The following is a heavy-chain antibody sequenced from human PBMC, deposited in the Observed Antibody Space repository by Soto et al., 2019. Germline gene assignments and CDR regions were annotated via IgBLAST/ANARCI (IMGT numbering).Heavy chain of an antibody. V-gene: IGHV1-3*01. J-gene: IGHJ6*02. CDR1: GYTFTSYA. CDR2: INAGNADT. CDR3: ARGGWCGSTSCPLLMDV. D-gene: IGHD2-2*01. Sequence: ASVKVSCKASGYTFTSYAMHWVRQAPGQRLEWMGWINAGNADTKYSEKFQGRVAITRDTSASTVYMELSSLRSEDTAVYYCARGGWCGSTSCPLLMDVWGQGTTVTVSS.